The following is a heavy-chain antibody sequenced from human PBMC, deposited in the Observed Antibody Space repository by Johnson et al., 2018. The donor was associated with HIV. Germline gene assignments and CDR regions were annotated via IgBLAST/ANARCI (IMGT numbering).Heavy chain of an antibody. CDR3: TVHSGERTDHDAFDI. Sequence: VQLVESGGGVVQPGRSLKLSRAASGFTFSGSAMHWVRQASGKGLEWVGRIRSKANSYATAYAASVKGRFTISRDDSKNTAYLQMNSLKTEDTAVYYCTVHSGERTDHDAFDIWGQGTMVTVSS. CDR1: GFTFSGSA. V-gene: IGHV3-73*01. J-gene: IGHJ3*02. CDR2: IRSKANSYAT. D-gene: IGHD1-26*01.